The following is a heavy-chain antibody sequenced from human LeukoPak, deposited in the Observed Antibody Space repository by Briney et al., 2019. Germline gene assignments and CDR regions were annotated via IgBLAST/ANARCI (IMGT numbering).Heavy chain of an antibody. Sequence: ASVKVSCKASGYTFTSYAMNWVRQAPGQGVEWMGWINTNTGNPTYAQGFTGRFVFSLDTSVSTTYLQISSLKAEDTAVYYCARAFQSLGGLSLPDYWGQGTLVTVSS. CDR3: ARAFQSLGGLSLPDY. CDR1: GYTFTSYA. D-gene: IGHD3-16*02. V-gene: IGHV7-4-1*02. CDR2: INTNTGNP. J-gene: IGHJ4*02.